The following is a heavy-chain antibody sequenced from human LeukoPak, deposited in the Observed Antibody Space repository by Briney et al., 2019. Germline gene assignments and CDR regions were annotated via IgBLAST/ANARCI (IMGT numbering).Heavy chain of an antibody. J-gene: IGHJ4*02. V-gene: IGHV3-30*18. CDR1: GFTFSSYG. D-gene: IGHD4/OR15-4a*01. CDR3: AKARGRMVAVFDY. CDR2: ISYDGSNK. Sequence: GGSLRLSCAASGFTFSSYGMHWVRQAPGKGLEWVAVISYDGSNKYYADSVKGRFTISRDNSKNTLYLQMNSLRAEDTAVYYCAKARGRMVAVFDYWGQGTLVTVSS.